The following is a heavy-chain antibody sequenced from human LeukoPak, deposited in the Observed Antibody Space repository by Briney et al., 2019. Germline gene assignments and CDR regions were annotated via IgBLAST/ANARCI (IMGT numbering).Heavy chain of an antibody. CDR1: GYTFTGSGWS. V-gene: IGHV1-2*02. Sequence: ASVKVSCKASGYTFTGSGWSLYWLRQAPGQGLECVGWIHPNNGATLDAKKFQGRVAMTTDTSISTAYMELSRLRPDDTAMYYCARDGPAQMLDFDYWGQGTLVTVSS. CDR3: ARDGPAQMLDFDY. CDR2: IHPNNGAT. J-gene: IGHJ4*02. D-gene: IGHD3-16*01.